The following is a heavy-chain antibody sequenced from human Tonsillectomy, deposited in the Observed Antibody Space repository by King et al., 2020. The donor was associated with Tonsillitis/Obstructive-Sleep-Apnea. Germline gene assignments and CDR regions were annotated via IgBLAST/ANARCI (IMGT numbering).Heavy chain of an antibody. CDR3: ASSITIFGVVIGDAFDI. V-gene: IGHV3-20*04. CDR1: GFTFDDYG. D-gene: IGHD3-3*01. Sequence: LVQSGGGVVRPGGSLRLSCAASGFTFDDYGMSWVRQAPGKGLEWVSGMNWNGGRTGYADSVKGRFTISRDNAKNSLYLQMNSLRAEYTALYYWASSITIFGVVIGDAFDIWGQGKMVTVSS. CDR2: MNWNGGRT. J-gene: IGHJ3*02.